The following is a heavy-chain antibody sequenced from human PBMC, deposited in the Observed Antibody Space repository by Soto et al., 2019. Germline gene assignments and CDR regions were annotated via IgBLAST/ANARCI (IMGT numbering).Heavy chain of an antibody. J-gene: IGHJ5*02. CDR3: ARGNKVGLVRRRYWFDP. CDR2: IIPIFGTA. V-gene: IGHV1-69*06. CDR1: GGTFSSYA. Sequence: VQLVQSGAEVKKPGSSVKVSCKASGGTFSSYAISWVRQAPGQGLEWMGGIIPIFGTATYAQKFQGRVLITAEKATSTAYMELSSLRSEDTAVYDCARGNKVGLVRRRYWFDPWGQGTLVTVSS. D-gene: IGHD6-19*01.